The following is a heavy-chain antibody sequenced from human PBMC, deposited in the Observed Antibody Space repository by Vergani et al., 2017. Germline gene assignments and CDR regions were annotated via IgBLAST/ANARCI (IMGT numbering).Heavy chain of an antibody. D-gene: IGHD3-10*01. V-gene: IGHV4-39*01. Sequence: QLHLQESGPGLVKPSETLSLTCTVSGGSITSSSYYWGWIRQPPGKGLEWIGNIYHSGGAYYNPSLKGRVTISVDTSKNQFSLEVTSVTAADTAVYYCGRGADFYGLGSRLLDLWGQGILVTVSS. CDR3: GRGADFYGLGSRLLDL. CDR1: GGSITSSSYY. J-gene: IGHJ5*02. CDR2: IYHSGGA.